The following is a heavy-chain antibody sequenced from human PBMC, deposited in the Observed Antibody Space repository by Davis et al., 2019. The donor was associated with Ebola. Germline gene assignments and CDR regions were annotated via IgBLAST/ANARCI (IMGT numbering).Heavy chain of an antibody. CDR1: GFTFTANS. J-gene: IGHJ4*02. CDR2: ISSSGGTP. D-gene: IGHD1-26*01. CDR3: VRASSGSYYSVFDN. V-gene: IGHV3-48*02. Sequence: PGGSLRLSCITSGFTFTANSMNWVRQAPGKGLEWISYISSSGGTPYYADFVQGRFTISRDNAKKSLYLQMNSLRDEDTAVYYCVRASSGSYYSVFDNWGQGSLVTVTS.